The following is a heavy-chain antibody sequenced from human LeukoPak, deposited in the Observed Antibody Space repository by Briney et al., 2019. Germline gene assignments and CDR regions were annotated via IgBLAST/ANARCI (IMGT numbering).Heavy chain of an antibody. CDR3: ATTYNWNVEVYFDY. D-gene: IGHD1-20*01. V-gene: IGHV1-24*01. J-gene: IGHJ4*02. CDR1: GYTLTELS. Sequence: ASVKVSCKVSGYTLTELSMHWVRQAPGKGLEWMGGFDPEDGETIYAQKFQGRVTMTEDTSTDTAYMELSSLRSEDTAVYYCATTYNWNVEVYFDYWGQGTLVTVSS. CDR2: FDPEDGET.